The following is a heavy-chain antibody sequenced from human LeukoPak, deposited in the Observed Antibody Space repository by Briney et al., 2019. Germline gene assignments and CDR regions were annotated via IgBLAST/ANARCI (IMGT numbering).Heavy chain of an antibody. V-gene: IGHV1-69*11. J-gene: IGHJ4*02. Sequence: SVKVSCKASGGTFSSYAISWVRQAPGQGLEWMGRIIPILGTANYAQKFQGRVTITTDESTSTAYMELSSLRSEDTAVYYCARDISGYDWGAFDYWGQGTLVTVSS. CDR1: GGTFSSYA. CDR3: ARDISGYDWGAFDY. D-gene: IGHD5-12*01. CDR2: IIPILGTA.